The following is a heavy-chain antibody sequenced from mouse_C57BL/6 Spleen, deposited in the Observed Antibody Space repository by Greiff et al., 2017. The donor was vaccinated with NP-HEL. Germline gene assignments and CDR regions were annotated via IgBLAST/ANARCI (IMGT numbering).Heavy chain of an antibody. Sequence: EVNVVESGGGLVKPGGSLKLSCAASGFTFSDYGMHWVRQAPEKGLEWVAYISSGSSTIYYADTVKGRFTISRDNAKNTLFLQMTSLRSEDTAMYYCAKTAQATDLACWGQGTLVTVSA. J-gene: IGHJ3*01. CDR2: ISSGSSTI. CDR1: GFTFSDYG. V-gene: IGHV5-17*01. D-gene: IGHD3-2*02. CDR3: AKTAQATDLAC.